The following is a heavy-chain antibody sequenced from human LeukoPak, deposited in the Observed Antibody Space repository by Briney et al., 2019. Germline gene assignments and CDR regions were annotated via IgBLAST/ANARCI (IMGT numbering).Heavy chain of an antibody. CDR3: ARDLYGSGSYYMDV. D-gene: IGHD3-10*01. CDR2: INGDESEK. V-gene: IGHV3-7*01. J-gene: IGHJ6*03. CDR1: GFTFNGYW. Sequence: GGSLRLSCAASGFTFNGYWMNWVRQAPGKGLEWVANINGDESEKYYVDSVKGRFTISRDNAKNSLYLQMNSLRAEDTAVYYCARDLYGSGSYYMDVWGKGTTVTVSS.